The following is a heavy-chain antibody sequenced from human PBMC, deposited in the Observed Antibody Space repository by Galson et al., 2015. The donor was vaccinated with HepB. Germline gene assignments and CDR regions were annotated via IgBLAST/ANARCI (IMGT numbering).Heavy chain of an antibody. Sequence: SLRLSCAASGFTFGDYAMSWFRQAPGKGLEWVGFIRSKAYGGTTEYAASVKGRFTISRDDSKSIAYLQMNSLKTEDTAVYYCTREGERWEVTNFDYWGQGTLATVSS. CDR2: IRSKAYGGTT. J-gene: IGHJ4*02. CDR1: GFTFGDYA. CDR3: TREGERWEVTNFDY. D-gene: IGHD4-17*01. V-gene: IGHV3-49*03.